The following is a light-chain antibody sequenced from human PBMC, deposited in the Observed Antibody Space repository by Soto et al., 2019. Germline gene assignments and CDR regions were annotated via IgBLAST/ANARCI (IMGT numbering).Light chain of an antibody. CDR3: QQYGASPFT. J-gene: IGKJ3*01. Sequence: VVLTQSPATLSLSPGEPATLSCRASRDVYINALAWYQQKPGRTPTLLIYGASTRATGIPDRFSATGSGTEFSLTISSVEPEDCAVYYCQQYGASPFTFGPETRVEI. V-gene: IGKV3-20*01. CDR2: GAS. CDR1: RDVYINA.